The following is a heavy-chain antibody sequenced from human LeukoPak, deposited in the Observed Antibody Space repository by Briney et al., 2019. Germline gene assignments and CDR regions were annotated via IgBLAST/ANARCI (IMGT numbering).Heavy chain of an antibody. CDR1: GYTFTSYG. J-gene: IGHJ4*02. D-gene: IGHD3-22*01. Sequence: ASAKVSFKASGYTFTSYGISWVRQAPGQGLEWMGWISAYNGNTNYAQKLQGRVTMTTDTSTSTAYMELRSLRSDDTAVYYCARDGQANYYDSSGYPYYFDYWGQGTLVTVSS. V-gene: IGHV1-18*01. CDR2: ISAYNGNT. CDR3: ARDGQANYYDSSGYPYYFDY.